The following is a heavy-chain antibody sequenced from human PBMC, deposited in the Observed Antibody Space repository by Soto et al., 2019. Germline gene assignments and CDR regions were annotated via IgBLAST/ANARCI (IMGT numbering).Heavy chain of an antibody. CDR3: ARAISGYVT. CDR1: GITSTTYA. V-gene: IGHV1-3*04. CDR2: VNTGNGNT. J-gene: IGHJ5*02. D-gene: IGHD5-12*01. Sequence: QVQLVQSGAEVKKPGASVKVSCKASGITSTTYAIPWVRQVPGQGLECMGWVNTGNGNTRYSQRFLGRVSLTTDTYASTASMDLSSLTSKDTAVYYCARAISGYVTWGQGTLITVSS.